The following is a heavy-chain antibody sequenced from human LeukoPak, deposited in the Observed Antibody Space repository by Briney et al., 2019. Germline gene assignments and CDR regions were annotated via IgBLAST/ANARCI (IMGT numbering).Heavy chain of an antibody. J-gene: IGHJ4*02. CDR3: AKEYTGTFSPFPSYFDN. D-gene: IGHD1-26*01. Sequence: GGSLRLSCAASGFTFTNYEMTWVRQAPGKGLEWVSYISSSGTTIYYADSVKGRFTISRDNAKNSLYLQMNSLRAEDTAIYYCAKEYTGTFSPFPSYFDNWGQGTLVTVSS. CDR1: GFTFTNYE. CDR2: ISSSGTTI. V-gene: IGHV3-48*03.